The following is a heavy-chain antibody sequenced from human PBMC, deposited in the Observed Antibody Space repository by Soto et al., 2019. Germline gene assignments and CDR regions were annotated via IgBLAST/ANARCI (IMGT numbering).Heavy chain of an antibody. D-gene: IGHD3-10*01. CDR3: TKSRGDAYKWGLGLDQ. CDR1: GFTFSDYA. Sequence: QERLVESGGGVVQPGRSLRLSCAVSGFTFSDYAMHWVRQAPGKGLEWVALIWHDGINEFYADSVKGRFTISRDISNKTLYRQMNSLRPEDTAVYYCTKSRGDAYKWGLGLDQGGQGTLVTVSS. V-gene: IGHV3-33*03. CDR2: IWHDGINE. J-gene: IGHJ4*02.